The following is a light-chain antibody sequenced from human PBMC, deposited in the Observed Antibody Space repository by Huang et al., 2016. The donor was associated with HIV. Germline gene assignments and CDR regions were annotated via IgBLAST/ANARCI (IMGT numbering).Light chain of an antibody. Sequence: DIVMTQSPDSLAVSLGERATINCKSSQTVLYSSNNKNYLAWYQQKPGQRPKLLMYGASTRESGVPDRLSGSGSGTDFTLTISSLQAADVAVYYCHQYYRSPWTFGQGTKVEIK. CDR1: QTVLYSSNNKNY. CDR3: HQYYRSPWT. V-gene: IGKV4-1*01. J-gene: IGKJ1*01. CDR2: GAS.